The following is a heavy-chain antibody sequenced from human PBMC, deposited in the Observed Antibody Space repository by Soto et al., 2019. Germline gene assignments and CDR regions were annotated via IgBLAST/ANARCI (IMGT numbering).Heavy chain of an antibody. Sequence: QVQLQESGPGLVKPSETLSLTCTVSGGSISSYYWSWIRQPPGKGLEWIGYIYYSGSTNYNPSLKSRVTLLSDTSKNQFSLKLSSVTAADTAVYYCARGYCSGGTCYSRFFDYWGQGTLVTVSS. CDR3: ARGYCSGGTCYSRFFDY. V-gene: IGHV4-59*08. CDR1: GGSISSYY. J-gene: IGHJ4*02. D-gene: IGHD2-15*01. CDR2: IYYSGST.